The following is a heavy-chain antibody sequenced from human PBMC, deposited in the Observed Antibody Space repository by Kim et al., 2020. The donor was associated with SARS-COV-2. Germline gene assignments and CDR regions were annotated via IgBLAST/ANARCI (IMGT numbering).Heavy chain of an antibody. V-gene: IGHV3-11*06. D-gene: IGHD2-15*01. CDR2: ISSSSSYT. Sequence: GGSLRLSCAASGFTFSDYYMSWIRQAPGKGLEWVSYISSSSSYTNYADSVKGRFTISRDNAKNSLYLQMNSLRAEDTAVYYCARVNEEVVRIYYFDYWGQGTLVTVSS. J-gene: IGHJ4*02. CDR3: ARVNEEVVRIYYFDY. CDR1: GFTFSDYY.